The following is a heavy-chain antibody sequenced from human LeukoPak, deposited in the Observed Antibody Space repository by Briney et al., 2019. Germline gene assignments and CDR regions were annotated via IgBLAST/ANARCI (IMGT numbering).Heavy chain of an antibody. J-gene: IGHJ4*02. CDR2: IYPGDSDA. D-gene: IGHD2/OR15-2a*01. CDR1: GYDFTTRW. Sequence: GESLKISCKCSGYDFTTRWIGWVRQMPAKGLEWMGIIYPGDSDAQYSPSFQGQVPLSADKSPSTAYLQSRSLKASEPALYYCAIADGQYFPDHYWGQGTLVTVSS. V-gene: IGHV5-51*01. CDR3: AIADGQYFPDHY.